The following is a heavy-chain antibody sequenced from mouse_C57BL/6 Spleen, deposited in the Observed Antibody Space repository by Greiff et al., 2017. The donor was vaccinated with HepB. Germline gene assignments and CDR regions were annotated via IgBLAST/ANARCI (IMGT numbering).Heavy chain of an antibody. V-gene: IGHV1-80*01. J-gene: IGHJ4*01. CDR1: GYAFSSYW. D-gene: IGHD1-1*01. CDR3: AKGTTVVATGYAMDY. Sequence: VQLQQSGAELVKPGASVKISCKASGYAFSSYWMNWVKQRPGKGLEWIGQIYPGDGDTNYNGKFKGKATLTADKSSSTAYMQLSSLTSEDSAVYFCAKGTTVVATGYAMDYWGQGTSVTVSS. CDR2: IYPGDGDT.